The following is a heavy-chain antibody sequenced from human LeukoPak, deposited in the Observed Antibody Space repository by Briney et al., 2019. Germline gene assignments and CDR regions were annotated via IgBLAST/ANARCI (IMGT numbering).Heavy chain of an antibody. CDR2: ISYDGSNK. Sequence: GGSLRLSCAASGFTFSSYGMHWVRQAPGKGLEWVAVISYDGSNKYYADSVKGRFTISRDNSKNTLYLQMNSLRAEDTAVYYCAKDWGGSGSYYEDYWGQGTLVTVSS. CDR1: GFTFSSYG. D-gene: IGHD3-10*01. CDR3: AKDWGGSGSYYEDY. V-gene: IGHV3-30*18. J-gene: IGHJ4*02.